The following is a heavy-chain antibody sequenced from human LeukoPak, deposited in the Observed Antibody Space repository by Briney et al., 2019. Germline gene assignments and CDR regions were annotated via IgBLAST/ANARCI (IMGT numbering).Heavy chain of an antibody. CDR3: ARARGYYYDSFDY. J-gene: IGHJ4*02. Sequence: PGGSLRLSCAASGFTFSSYEINWVRQAPGKGLEWVSYISSSGDTKYYADSVKGRFTISRDNAKNSLYLQMNSLRAEDTAVYYCARARGYYYDSFDYWGQGTLVTVSS. CDR2: ISSSGDTK. V-gene: IGHV3-48*03. CDR1: GFTFSSYE. D-gene: IGHD3-22*01.